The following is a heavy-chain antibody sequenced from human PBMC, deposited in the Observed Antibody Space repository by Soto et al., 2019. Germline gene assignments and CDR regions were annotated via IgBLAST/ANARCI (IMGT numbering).Heavy chain of an antibody. CDR1: GYTFTSYY. V-gene: IGHV1-46*01. Sequence: ASVKVSCKASGYTFTSYYMHWVRQAPGQWLEWMGIINPSGGSTSYAQKFQGRVTMTRDTSTSTVYMELSSLRSEDTAVYYCARDQSSSWYDTYYYYGMDVWGQGTTVTVSS. CDR2: INPSGGST. D-gene: IGHD6-13*01. J-gene: IGHJ6*02. CDR3: ARDQSSSWYDTYYYYGMDV.